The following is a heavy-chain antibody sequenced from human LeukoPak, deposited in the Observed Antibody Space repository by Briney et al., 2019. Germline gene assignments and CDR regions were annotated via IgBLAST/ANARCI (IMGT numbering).Heavy chain of an antibody. Sequence: GASVKVSYKVSGYTLTELSMHWVRQAPGKGLEWMGGFDPEDGETIYAQKFQGRVTMTEDTSTDTAYMELSSLRSEDTAVYYCATGVKGSVPAAIQFDYWGQGTLVTVSS. V-gene: IGHV1-24*01. D-gene: IGHD2-2*01. J-gene: IGHJ4*02. CDR1: GYTLTELS. CDR3: ATGVKGSVPAAIQFDY. CDR2: FDPEDGET.